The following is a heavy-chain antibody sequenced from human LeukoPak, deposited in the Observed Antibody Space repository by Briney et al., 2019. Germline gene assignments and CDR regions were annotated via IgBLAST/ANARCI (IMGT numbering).Heavy chain of an antibody. CDR1: GFTFNIHG. J-gene: IGHJ4*02. CDR2: IGPSGDKT. D-gene: IGHD3-16*01. Sequence: GGSLRLSCAASGFTFNIHGMNRVRQAPGKGPEWVSGIGPSGDKTYYADSVKGRFTISRDNSENTVYLQMNSLRAEDTAVYYCARLAVYVWGSHNFDYWGQGTLVTVSS. CDR3: ARLAVYVWGSHNFDY. V-gene: IGHV3-23*01.